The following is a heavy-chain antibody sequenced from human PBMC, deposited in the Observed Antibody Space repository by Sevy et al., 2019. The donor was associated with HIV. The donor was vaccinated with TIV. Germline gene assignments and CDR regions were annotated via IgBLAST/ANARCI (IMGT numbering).Heavy chain of an antibody. D-gene: IGHD3-3*01. J-gene: IGHJ6*02. CDR3: AKSDTIVGVVITRLNYYCMDV. CDR1: GFTFSSYW. V-gene: IGHV3-74*01. Sequence: GGSLRLSCAASGFTFSSYWMHWVRQAPGKGLVWVSRINSDGSSTSYADSVKGQFTISRDNAKNTLYLQMNSLRAEDTAVYYCAKSDTIVGVVITRLNYYCMDVWGQGTTVTVSS. CDR2: INSDGSST.